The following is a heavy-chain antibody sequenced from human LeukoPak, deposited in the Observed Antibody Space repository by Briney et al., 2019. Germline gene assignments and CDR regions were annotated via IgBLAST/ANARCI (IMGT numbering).Heavy chain of an antibody. CDR3: ARGTAVATVGNWFDP. Sequence: SVKVSCKASGGTFSSYAISWVRQAPGQGLEWMGRIIPILGIANYAQKFQGRVTITADKSTSTAYMELSSLRSEDTAVYYCARGTAVATVGNWFDPWGQGTLVTVSS. V-gene: IGHV1-69*04. CDR2: IIPILGIA. CDR1: GGTFSSYA. J-gene: IGHJ5*02. D-gene: IGHD6-19*01.